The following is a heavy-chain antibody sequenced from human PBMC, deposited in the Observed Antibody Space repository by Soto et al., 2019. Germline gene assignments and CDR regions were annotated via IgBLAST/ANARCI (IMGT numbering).Heavy chain of an antibody. CDR1: GFTFRDYW. CDR3: ASPRGGDTAMAKNAFDI. J-gene: IGHJ3*02. D-gene: IGHD5-18*01. V-gene: IGHV3-7*03. CDR2: IKQDGSEK. Sequence: PGGSLRLSCAASGFTFRDYWMSWVRQAPGKGLGWVANIKQDGSEKYYVDSVKGRFTISRDNAKNSLYLQMNSLRAEDTAVYYCASPRGGDTAMAKNAFDIWGQGTMVTVS.